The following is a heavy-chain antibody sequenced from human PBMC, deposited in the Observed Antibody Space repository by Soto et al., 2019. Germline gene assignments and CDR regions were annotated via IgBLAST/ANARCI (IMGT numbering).Heavy chain of an antibody. Sequence: QVQLQESGPGLVKPSGTLSLSCAVSGGSVSNNNWWSWVRQSPGNGLEWIGEIHHSGGTSYNPSRESRATLSVDKSKNELSLRLNYVTAADTAVYYCTTNSAYALDYWGLGILVTVSS. J-gene: IGHJ4*02. D-gene: IGHD5-12*01. CDR3: TTNSAYALDY. CDR2: IHHSGGT. V-gene: IGHV4-4*02. CDR1: GGSVSNNNW.